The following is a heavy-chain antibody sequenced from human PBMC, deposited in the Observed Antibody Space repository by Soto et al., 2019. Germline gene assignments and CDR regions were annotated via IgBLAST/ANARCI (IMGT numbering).Heavy chain of an antibody. CDR2: ISYDGSNK. J-gene: IGHJ4*02. CDR3: ARDLEVPWYYYGSGSYCMDY. D-gene: IGHD3-10*01. V-gene: IGHV3-30-3*01. CDR1: GFTFSSYA. Sequence: GGSLRLSCAASGFTFSSYAMHLVRQAPGKGLEWVAVISYDGSNKYYADSVKGRFTISRDNSKNTLYLQMNSLRAEDTAVYYCARDLEVPWYYYGSGSYCMDYWGQGTLVTVSS.